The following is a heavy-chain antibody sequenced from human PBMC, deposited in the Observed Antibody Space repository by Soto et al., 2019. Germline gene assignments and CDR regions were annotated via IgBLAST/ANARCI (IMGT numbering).Heavy chain of an antibody. CDR3: ARDPDQNYDVWSGYYYGMDV. CDR1: GYTFSSYG. CDR2: ISAYNGNT. J-gene: IGHJ6*02. D-gene: IGHD3-3*01. V-gene: IGHV1-18*01. Sequence: QVQLVQSGAEVKKPGASVKVSCRASGYTFSSYGISWVRQAPGHGLEWRGWISAYNGNTNYAQKFQGRVTMTTDRTTSIAYMELRSLRSDDTAVYFCARDPDQNYDVWSGYYYGMDVWGQGTTVTVSS.